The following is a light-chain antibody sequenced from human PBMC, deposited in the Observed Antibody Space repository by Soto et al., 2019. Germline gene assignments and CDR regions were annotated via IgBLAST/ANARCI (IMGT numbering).Light chain of an antibody. V-gene: IGKV3-15*01. CDR1: QSVGIN. CDR2: GAS. CDR3: HQYDDWPPYT. Sequence: VMTQSPATLSVSLGERATLSCRASQSVGINLAWYQQKPGQAPRLLIYGASGRATGLPGRFSGSGSGTEFTLTISSLQSEDFAVYFCHQYDDWPPYTFGPGTKVEIK. J-gene: IGKJ2*01.